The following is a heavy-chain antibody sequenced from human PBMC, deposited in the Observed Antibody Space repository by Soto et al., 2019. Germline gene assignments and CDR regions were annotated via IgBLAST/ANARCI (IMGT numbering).Heavy chain of an antibody. D-gene: IGHD1-26*01. CDR1: GFTFDNAW. CDR2: IKSKTDGGTT. J-gene: IGHJ4*02. CDR3: TTDLPWSYGALGY. V-gene: IGHV3-15*01. Sequence: EVQLVESGGGLVKPGESLTLSCATSGFTFDNAWMTWVRQAPGKGLEWVGRIKSKTDGGTTDYASPVKGRFTISRDDSKNSLNLQMNSLKTEDTAMYYCTTDLPWSYGALGYWGQGTLVTVSS.